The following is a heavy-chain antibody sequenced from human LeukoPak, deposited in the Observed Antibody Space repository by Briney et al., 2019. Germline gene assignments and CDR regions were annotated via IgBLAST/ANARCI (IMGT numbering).Heavy chain of an antibody. Sequence: ASVKVSRKASGYTFTSYHMHWVRQAPGQGLEWMGIINPSGGTTNYAQKFRGRVTMTRDMSTSTVYMELSSLRSEDTAVYYCARDAGIAVAGYFDYWGQGTLVTVSS. CDR1: GYTFTSYH. V-gene: IGHV1-46*01. CDR2: INPSGGTT. D-gene: IGHD6-19*01. CDR3: ARDAGIAVAGYFDY. J-gene: IGHJ4*02.